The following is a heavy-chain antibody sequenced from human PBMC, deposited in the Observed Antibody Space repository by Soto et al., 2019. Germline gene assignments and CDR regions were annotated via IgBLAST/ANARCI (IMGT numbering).Heavy chain of an antibody. V-gene: IGHV1-69*12. D-gene: IGHD2-15*01. CDR3: ARALPRGKGPYYYYGMDV. CDR2: IIPIFGTA. J-gene: IGHJ6*02. CDR1: GGTFSSYA. Sequence: QVQLVQSGAEVKKPGSSVKVSCKASGGTFSSYAISWVRQAPGQGLEWMGGIIPIFGTANYAQKFQGRVTITADESMSTAYMELSSLRSEDTAVYYCARALPRGKGPYYYYGMDVWGQGTTVTVSS.